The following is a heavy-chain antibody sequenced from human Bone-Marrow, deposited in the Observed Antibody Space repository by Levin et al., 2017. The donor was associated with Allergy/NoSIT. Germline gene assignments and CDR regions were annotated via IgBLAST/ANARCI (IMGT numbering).Heavy chain of an antibody. D-gene: IGHD3-22*01. J-gene: IGHJ4*02. CDR3: ARVTFSSDSSAYYSYFFDH. CDR1: GYTFTSYY. CDR2: INPNGGNT. V-gene: IGHV1-46*01. Sequence: GGSLRLSCKASGYTFTSYYIHWVRQAPGQGLEWMGIINPNGGNTNYAQRFQGRVTMTRDTSTSTVYMELSSLRSEDTAVYYCARVTFSSDSSAYYSYFFDHWGQGALVTVS.